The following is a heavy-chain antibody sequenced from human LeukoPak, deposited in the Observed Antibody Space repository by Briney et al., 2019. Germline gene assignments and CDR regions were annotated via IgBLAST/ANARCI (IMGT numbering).Heavy chain of an antibody. CDR2: ISGSGGST. Sequence: GGSLRLSCAASGFTFSTYAMSWVRQAPGKGLEWVSSISGSGGSTYYADSVKGRFTISRDNSNNTLYLQMNSLRAEDTALYYCAKDLGRSSSGGYFDYWGQGTLVTVSS. D-gene: IGHD6-6*01. CDR1: GFTFSTYA. J-gene: IGHJ4*02. V-gene: IGHV3-23*01. CDR3: AKDLGRSSSGGYFDY.